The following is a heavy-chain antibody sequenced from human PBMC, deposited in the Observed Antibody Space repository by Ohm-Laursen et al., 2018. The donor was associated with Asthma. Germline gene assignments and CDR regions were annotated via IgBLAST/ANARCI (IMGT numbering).Heavy chain of an antibody. CDR2: IWYDGSNK. D-gene: IGHD6-19*01. CDR1: GFTFGSYG. V-gene: IGHV3-33*08. J-gene: IGHJ4*02. Sequence: SLRLSCAASGFTFGSYGMHWVRQAPGKGLEWVAIIWYDGSNKYYADSVKGRFTISRDNSKNTLYLQINSLRAEDTAVYYCARDSGYSSGWYFDYWGQGTLVTVSS. CDR3: ARDSGYSSGWYFDY.